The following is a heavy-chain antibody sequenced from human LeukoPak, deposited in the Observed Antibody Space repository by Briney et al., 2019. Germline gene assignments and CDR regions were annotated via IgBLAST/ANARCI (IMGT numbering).Heavy chain of an antibody. J-gene: IGHJ4*02. V-gene: IGHV1-18*01. CDR1: GYTFTSYG. CDR3: ARDLIKRADFDWLLQYYFDY. D-gene: IGHD3-9*01. CDR2: ISAYNGNT. Sequence: ASVKVSRKASGYTFTSYGISWVRQAPGQGLEWMGWISAYNGNTNYAQKLQGRVTMTTDTSTSTAYMELRSLRSDDTAVYYCARDLIKRADFDWLLQYYFDYWGQGTLVTVSS.